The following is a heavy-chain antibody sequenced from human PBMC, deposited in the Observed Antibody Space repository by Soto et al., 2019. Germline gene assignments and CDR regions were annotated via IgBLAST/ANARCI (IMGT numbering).Heavy chain of an antibody. Sequence: ASVKVSCKASGFSLTGYYIHWVRPAPGQGLEWLGWINPNSGGTKYAQKCQGRVPMTRDTSISTAYMELRRLRSDDTAVYYCERVKPHSYYFNEHWGQGTLGTLAS. J-gene: IGHJ4*02. D-gene: IGHD3-22*01. CDR2: INPNSGGT. CDR3: ERVKPHSYYFNEH. V-gene: IGHV1-2*02. CDR1: GFSLTGYY.